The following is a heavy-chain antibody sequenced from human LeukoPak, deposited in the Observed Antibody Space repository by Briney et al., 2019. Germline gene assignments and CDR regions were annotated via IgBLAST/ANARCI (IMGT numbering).Heavy chain of an antibody. CDR1: GGTFSSYA. Sequence: GASVKVSCKASGGTFSSYAISWVRQAPGQGLEWMGRIIPILGIANYAQKFQGRVRITADKSTSTAYMELSSLRSEDTAVYYCARDEGESSGFDYWGQGTLVTVSS. J-gene: IGHJ4*02. CDR3: ARDEGESSGFDY. D-gene: IGHD6-19*01. V-gene: IGHV1-69*04. CDR2: IIPILGIA.